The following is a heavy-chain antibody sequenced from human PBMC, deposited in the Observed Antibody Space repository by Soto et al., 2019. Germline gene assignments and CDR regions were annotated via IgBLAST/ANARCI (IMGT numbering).Heavy chain of an antibody. CDR3: ERAGKGASCSGGSCYLGAADV. CDR2: IGTAGDT. J-gene: IGHJ3*01. Sequence: EVQLVASGGGLVQPGYSLRLACEASGFNFTSYDMPWVRQATGKGLEWVSVIGTAGDTYYPGSVKGRFTISRENAKNSFYLQMNSLRAGDTAVYYCERAGKGASCSGGSCYLGAADVWGQGTMVTGSS. V-gene: IGHV3-13*01. CDR1: GFNFTSYD. D-gene: IGHD2-15*01.